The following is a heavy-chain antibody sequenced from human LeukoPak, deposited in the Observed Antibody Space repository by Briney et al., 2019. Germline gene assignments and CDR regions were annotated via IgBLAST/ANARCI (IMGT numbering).Heavy chain of an antibody. CDR1: GGSFSGYY. D-gene: IGHD5-18*01. Sequence: PSETLSLTCAVYGGSFSGYYWSWIRQPPGKGLEWIGEINHSGSTNYNPSLKSRVTISVDTSKNQFSLKLSSVTAADTAVYYCARDGRRYSYGQNFDYWGQGTLVTVSS. CDR3: ARDGRRYSYGQNFDY. V-gene: IGHV4-34*01. CDR2: INHSGST. J-gene: IGHJ4*02.